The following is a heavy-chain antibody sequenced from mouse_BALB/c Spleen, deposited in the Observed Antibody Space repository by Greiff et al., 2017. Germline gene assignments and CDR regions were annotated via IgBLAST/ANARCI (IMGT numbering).Heavy chain of an antibody. V-gene: IGHV14-3*02. CDR1: GFTFKDSY. Sequence: VQLQQSGAELVKPGASVKLSCTASGFTFKDSYMHWVKQRPEQGLEWIGEIDPAYGNTKYDPKFQGKANITATTSTNTAYLKLCRQTSEDTAVYYGAYYCGSSEDYYAMDYWGQGTSVTVSS. CDR2: IDPAYGNT. J-gene: IGHJ4*01. CDR3: AYYCGSSEDYYAMDY. D-gene: IGHD1-1*01.